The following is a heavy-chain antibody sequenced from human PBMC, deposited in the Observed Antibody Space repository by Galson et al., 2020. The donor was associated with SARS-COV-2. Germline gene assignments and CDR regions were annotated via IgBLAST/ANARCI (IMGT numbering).Heavy chain of an antibody. V-gene: IGHV4-31*03. D-gene: IGHD3-10*01. CDR1: GDSLSSGGFF. CDR2: IYNTGSV. CDR3: ARGAGNRGGLF. J-gene: IGHJ4*02. Sequence: TLSLTCSVSGDSLSSGGFFWTWIRQLPGKGLEWIGNIYNTGSVYYNSSLESRVRISIDVSKNEFSLRLNSVTAADTAVYYCARGAGNRGGLFWGQGTLATVSS.